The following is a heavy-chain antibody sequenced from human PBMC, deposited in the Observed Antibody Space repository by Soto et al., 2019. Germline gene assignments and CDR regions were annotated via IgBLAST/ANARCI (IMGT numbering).Heavy chain of an antibody. CDR1: GGSISSYY. J-gene: IGHJ4*02. D-gene: IGHD3-10*01. CDR2: VFHNGST. Sequence: SETLSLTCTVSGGSISSYYWSWIRQTPGKGLEWIGYVFHNGSTNLRSSLKSRVIISPDTSKNQFSLKLTSVTAGDSAMYYCATRPPGDTWVPYFDYWGQGILVTVSS. CDR3: ATRPPGDTWVPYFDY. V-gene: IGHV4-59*01.